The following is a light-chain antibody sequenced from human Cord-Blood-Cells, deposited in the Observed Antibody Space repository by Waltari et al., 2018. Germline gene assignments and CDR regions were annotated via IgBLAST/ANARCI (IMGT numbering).Light chain of an antibody. Sequence: QSVLTQPPSAPGTPGQWVTIPRPVNSSNLGSNTVYRCQQLPGTAPQHLIYSNNPRPSGVPYLFSGSKSGTSAALPISCLRSEDEADYYCAAWDDSLNGWVFGGGTKLTVL. CDR2: SNN. J-gene: IGLJ3*02. CDR1: SSNLGSNT. V-gene: IGLV1-44*01. CDR3: AAWDDSLNGWV.